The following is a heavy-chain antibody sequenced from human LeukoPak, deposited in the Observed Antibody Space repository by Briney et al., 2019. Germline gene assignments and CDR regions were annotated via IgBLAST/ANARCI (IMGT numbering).Heavy chain of an antibody. J-gene: IGHJ4*02. D-gene: IGHD6-19*01. CDR1: GGSISSYY. Sequence: SETLSLTCTVPGGSISSYYWSWIRQPAGKGLEWVGRIYTSGSTNYNPSLQSRVTMSVDTSKNQFSLKLSSVTAADQAVYYCARGAYSGGLFPEEPFFDYWGQGTLVTVSS. V-gene: IGHV4-4*07. CDR2: IYTSGST. CDR3: ARGAYSGGLFPEEPFFDY.